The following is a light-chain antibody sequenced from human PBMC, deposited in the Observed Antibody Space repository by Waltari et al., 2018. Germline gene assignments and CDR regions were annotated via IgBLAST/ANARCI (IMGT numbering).Light chain of an antibody. V-gene: IGLV3-19*01. CDR1: SLRTYY. CDR2: GKN. CDR3: HSRDSSGDVL. Sequence: SSELAQDPAVSVALGPTVRITCQGDSLRTYYVSWFHQKPGQAPALVIYGKNNRPSGIPDRFSASSSGSTASLTIIGAQAEDEADYYCHSRDSSGDVLIGGGTKLTVV. J-gene: IGLJ2*01.